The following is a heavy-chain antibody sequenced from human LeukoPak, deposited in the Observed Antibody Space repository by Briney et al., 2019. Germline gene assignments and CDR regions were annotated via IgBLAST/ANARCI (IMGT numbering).Heavy chain of an antibody. D-gene: IGHD1-26*01. CDR1: GYSISSGYY. CDR3: ARMEEWELDAFDI. CDR2: IYHSGST. J-gene: IGHJ3*02. Sequence: PSETLSLTCTVSGYSISSGYYWGWIRQPPGKGLEWIGSIYHSGSTYYNPSLKSRVTISVDTSKNQFSLKLSSVTAADTAEYYCARMEEWELDAFDIWGQGTMVTVSS. V-gene: IGHV4-38-2*02.